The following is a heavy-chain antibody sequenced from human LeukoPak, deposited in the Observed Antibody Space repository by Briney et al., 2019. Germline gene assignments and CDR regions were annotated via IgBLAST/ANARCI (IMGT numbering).Heavy chain of an antibody. D-gene: IGHD1-26*01. CDR3: AKGQSNSGFDY. CDR2: ISVSGGGT. J-gene: IGHJ4*02. Sequence: GGSLRLSCAASGFTFSDTWMGWVRQAPGKGLEWVSTISVSGGGTYYADSVKGRFTISRDNSKHTLYLQMNSLRAEDTAVYYCAKGQSNSGFDYWGQGTLVTVSS. V-gene: IGHV3-23*01. CDR1: GFTFSDTW.